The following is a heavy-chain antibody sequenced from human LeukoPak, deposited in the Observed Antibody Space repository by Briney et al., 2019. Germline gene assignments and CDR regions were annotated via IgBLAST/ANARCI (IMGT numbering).Heavy chain of an antibody. V-gene: IGHV3-48*03. CDR1: GFTFSNYE. CDR3: ARDRITVTGAYNWFDP. J-gene: IGHJ5*02. Sequence: PVGSLRLSCAASGFTFSNYEMIWVRQAPGKGLEWISYVSGGGDITDYADSVKGRFTISRDNAKNLLYLQMNSLRVDDTAFYYCARDRITVTGAYNWFDPWGQGTLVTVSS. CDR2: VSGGGDIT. D-gene: IGHD6-19*01.